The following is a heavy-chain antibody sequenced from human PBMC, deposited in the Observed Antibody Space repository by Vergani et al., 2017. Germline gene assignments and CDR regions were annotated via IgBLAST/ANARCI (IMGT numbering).Heavy chain of an antibody. CDR3: ASYGGKPEYYYYYYMDV. CDR2: IYYSGST. V-gene: IGHV4-59*01. CDR1: GGSISSYY. J-gene: IGHJ6*03. Sequence: QVQLQESGPGLVKPSETLSLTCTVSGGSISSYYWSWIRQPPGKGLEWIGYIYYSGSTNYNPSLKSRVTISVDTSKNQFSLKLSSVTAADTAVYYCASYGGKPEYYYYYYMDVWGKGTTVTVSS. D-gene: IGHD4-23*01.